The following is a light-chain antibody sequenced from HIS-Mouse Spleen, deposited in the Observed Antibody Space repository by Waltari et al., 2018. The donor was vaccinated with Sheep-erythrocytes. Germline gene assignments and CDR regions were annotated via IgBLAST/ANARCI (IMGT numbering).Light chain of an antibody. J-gene: IGLJ1*01. Sequence: QSALTQPRSVSGSPGQSVTISCTGTSSDVGGYNYVSWYQQHPGKAPKLMIYGVSNRPSGVPDRFSGSKSGNTASLTISGLQAEDEADYYCCSYAGSYNHVFATGTKVTVL. V-gene: IGLV2-11*01. CDR3: CSYAGSYNHV. CDR2: GVS. CDR1: SSDVGGYNY.